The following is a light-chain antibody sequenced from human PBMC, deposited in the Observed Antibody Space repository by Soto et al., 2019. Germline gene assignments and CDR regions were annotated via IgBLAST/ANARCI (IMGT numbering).Light chain of an antibody. Sequence: EIVLTQSPGTLSLSPGERATLSCRASQSISSSYLAWYQQKPGQAPRLLISGASSRATGIPDRFSGSGSGTDFTLTISRLEPEDFAVYFCQQYDTSWTFGQGTKVEVK. J-gene: IGKJ1*01. CDR3: QQYDTSWT. CDR1: QSISSSY. CDR2: GAS. V-gene: IGKV3-20*01.